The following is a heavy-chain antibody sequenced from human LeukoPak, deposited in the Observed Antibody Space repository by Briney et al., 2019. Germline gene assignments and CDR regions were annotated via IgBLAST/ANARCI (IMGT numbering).Heavy chain of an antibody. D-gene: IGHD3-10*01. J-gene: IGHJ3*02. V-gene: IGHV4-61*02. CDR1: GGSITSGHYY. CDR3: ARDKSRTYGSADAFDI. Sequence: SETLSLTCTVSGGSITSGHYYWSWIRQPAGKGLEWIGRIYTSGSTNYNPSLKSRVTMSVDTSKKQFSLKLSSVTAADTAVYYCARDKSRTYGSADAFDIWGQGTMVTVSS. CDR2: IYTSGST.